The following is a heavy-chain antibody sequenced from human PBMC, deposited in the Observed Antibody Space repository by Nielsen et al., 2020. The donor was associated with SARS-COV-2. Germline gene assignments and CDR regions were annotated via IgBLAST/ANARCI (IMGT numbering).Heavy chain of an antibody. D-gene: IGHD5-24*01. V-gene: IGHV4-30-4*01. J-gene: IGHJ6*03. CDR3: ARDQRPPYYMDV. CDR2: ISYSGST. Sequence: SETLSLTCTVSGGSISSGDYYWSWIRQPPGKGLEWIGYISYSGSTYYNPSLKSRVTISVDTSKNQFSLKLSSVTAADTAVYYCARDQRPPYYMDVWGKGTTVTVSS. CDR1: GGSISSGDYY.